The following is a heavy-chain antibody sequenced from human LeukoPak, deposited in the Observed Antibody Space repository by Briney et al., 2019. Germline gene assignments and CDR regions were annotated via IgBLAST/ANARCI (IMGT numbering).Heavy chain of an antibody. CDR1: GGSFSGYY. D-gene: IGHD3-10*01. CDR3: ARRNGSGSRPFDY. CDR2: INHSGST. Sequence: SETLSLTCAVYGGSFSGYYWSWIRQPPGKGPEWIGEINHSGSTNYNPSLKSRVTISVDTSKNQFSLKLSSVTAADTAVYYCARRNGSGSRPFDYWGQGTLVTVSS. J-gene: IGHJ4*02. V-gene: IGHV4-34*01.